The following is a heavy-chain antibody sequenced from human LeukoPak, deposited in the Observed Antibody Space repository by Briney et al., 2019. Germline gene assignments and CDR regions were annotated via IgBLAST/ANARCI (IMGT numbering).Heavy chain of an antibody. D-gene: IGHD6-19*01. V-gene: IGHV3-64D*06. Sequence: GGSLRLSCSASGFTFSSYAMHWVRQAPGKGLEYVSAISSNGGSTYYADSAKGRFTISRDNSENTLYLQMSSLRAEDTAVYYCVKGSGHQYNWFDPWGQGTLVTVSS. J-gene: IGHJ5*02. CDR1: GFTFSSYA. CDR2: ISSNGGST. CDR3: VKGSGHQYNWFDP.